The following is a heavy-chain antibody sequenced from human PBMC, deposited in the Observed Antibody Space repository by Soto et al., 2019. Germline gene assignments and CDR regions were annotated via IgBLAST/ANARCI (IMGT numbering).Heavy chain of an antibody. CDR3: APSLWFGELYY. CDR1: GFTFSSYA. D-gene: IGHD3-10*01. Sequence: EVQLLESGGGLVQPGGSLRLSCAASGFTFSSYAMSWVRQAPGKGLEWVSAISGSGGSTYYADSVKGRFTISRDNSKNTLYRQRNSLRAEDTAVYYCAPSLWFGELYYWGQGTLVTVSS. J-gene: IGHJ4*02. CDR2: ISGSGGST. V-gene: IGHV3-23*01.